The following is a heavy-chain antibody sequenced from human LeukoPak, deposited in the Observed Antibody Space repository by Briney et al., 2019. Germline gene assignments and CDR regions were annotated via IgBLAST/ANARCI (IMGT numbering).Heavy chain of an antibody. CDR1: GFTLSSNY. D-gene: IGHD5-18*01. CDR3: ATDRGLSYGSDY. V-gene: IGHV3-53*01. J-gene: IGHJ4*02. CDR2: IYSGGST. Sequence: GGSLRLSCAASGFTLSSNYMSWVRQTPGKGLEWVSVIYSGGSTYYADSVKGRFTISRDNSKNTLYLQMNSLRAEDTAVYYCATDRGLSYGSDYWGQGTLVTVSS.